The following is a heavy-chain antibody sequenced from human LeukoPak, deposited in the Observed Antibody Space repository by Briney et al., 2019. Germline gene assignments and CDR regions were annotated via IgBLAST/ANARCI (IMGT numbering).Heavy chain of an antibody. V-gene: IGHV3-53*01. CDR2: IYSGGST. CDR3: AVGGAGYCSCGSCPYYFDY. CDR1: GFTVSSNY. Sequence: GGSLRLSCAASGFTVSSNYMSSVRQAPGKGLEWVSVIYSGGSTYYADSVKGRFTISRDNSKNTLYLQMNSLRAEATAVYYCAVGGAGYCSCGSCPYYFDYWGQGTLVTVSS. J-gene: IGHJ4*02. D-gene: IGHD2-15*01.